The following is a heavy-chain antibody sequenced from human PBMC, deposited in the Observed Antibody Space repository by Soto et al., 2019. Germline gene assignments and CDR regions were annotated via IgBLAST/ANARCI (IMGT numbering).Heavy chain of an antibody. J-gene: IGHJ4*02. Sequence: GGSLRLSCAASGFTFSSYAMSWVRQAPGKGLEWVSAISGSGGSTYYADSVKGRFTISRDNSKSTLSLQMNSLRAEDTALYYCAKDTYGDYSFDFWGQGTQVTVSS. CDR3: AKDTYGDYSFDF. D-gene: IGHD4-17*01. V-gene: IGHV3-23*01. CDR2: ISGSGGST. CDR1: GFTFSSYA.